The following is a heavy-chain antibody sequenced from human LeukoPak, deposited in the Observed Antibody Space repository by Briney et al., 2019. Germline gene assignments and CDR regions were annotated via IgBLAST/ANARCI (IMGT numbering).Heavy chain of an antibody. CDR1: GYTFTSNY. V-gene: IGHV1-46*01. CDR2: INPSGGST. Sequence: ASVKVSCKASGYTFTSNYIHWVRQAPGQGLEWMGIINPSGGSTSYAQKFQGRVTMTRDTSTSTVYMELSSLRSEDTAVYYCARVVGSGSDYYYYYGMDVWGQGTTVTVSS. CDR3: ARVVGSGSDYYYYYGMDV. J-gene: IGHJ6*02. D-gene: IGHD3-10*01.